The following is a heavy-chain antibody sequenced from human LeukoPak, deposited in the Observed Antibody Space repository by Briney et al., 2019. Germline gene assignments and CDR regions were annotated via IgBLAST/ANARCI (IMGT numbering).Heavy chain of an antibody. J-gene: IGHJ4*02. CDR3: AREGGFYRPLDY. Sequence: SETLSLTCNVSGGSINSYYWSWIRQPPGKGLEWIGEVHLDGRTNYNPSLKSRLIMSVDLPENHISLKLTSVTAADTAVYYCAREGGFYRPLDYSGQGTLVTVSS. CDR1: GGSINSYY. CDR2: VHLDGRT. D-gene: IGHD3-3*01. V-gene: IGHV4-59*12.